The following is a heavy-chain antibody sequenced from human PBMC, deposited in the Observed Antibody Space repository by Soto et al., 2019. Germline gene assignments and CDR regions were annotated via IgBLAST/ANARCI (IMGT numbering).Heavy chain of an antibody. V-gene: IGHV3-11*06. D-gene: IGHD3-22*01. CDR2: ISSGSSYT. J-gene: IGHJ4*02. CDR3: ARLGPDYYENNPFDY. CDR1: GFTFSDYY. Sequence: PGGSLRLSCAASGFTFSDYYITWVRQAPGKGLEWVSYISSGSSYTKYADAVKGRFTISRDNAKKSLYLQMNSLRAEDTAVYYCARLGPDYYENNPFDYWGQGTLVTVSS.